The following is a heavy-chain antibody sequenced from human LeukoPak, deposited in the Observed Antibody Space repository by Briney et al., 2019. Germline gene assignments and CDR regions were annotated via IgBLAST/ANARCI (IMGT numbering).Heavy chain of an antibody. Sequence: HGESLKISCEGSGHSFTDSRIGWVRQMPGKGLEWMGIIYLGSSHTIYNPPFQGQVTISADRSINTAYLRWSSLKASDSAIYYCARAQNGDNRFDPWGQGTLVTVSS. J-gene: IGHJ5*02. CDR2: IYLGSSHT. V-gene: IGHV5-51*01. D-gene: IGHD4-17*01. CDR3: ARAQNGDNRFDP. CDR1: GHSFTDSR.